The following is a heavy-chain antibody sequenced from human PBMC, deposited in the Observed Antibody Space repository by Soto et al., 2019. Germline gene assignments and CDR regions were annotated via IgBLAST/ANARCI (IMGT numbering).Heavy chain of an antibody. J-gene: IGHJ6*02. CDR2: ISTSSDTI. Sequence: PGGSLRLSCAASKFTFSSYGMNWVRQAPGKGLEWVSYISTSSDTIYYADSVKGRFTISRDNAKNSLYLQMNSLRAEDTAVYYCAKEVDSSSWTPVKNYYGMDVWGQGTTVTVSS. CDR3: AKEVDSSSWTPVKNYYGMDV. V-gene: IGHV3-48*01. D-gene: IGHD6-13*01. CDR1: KFTFSSYG.